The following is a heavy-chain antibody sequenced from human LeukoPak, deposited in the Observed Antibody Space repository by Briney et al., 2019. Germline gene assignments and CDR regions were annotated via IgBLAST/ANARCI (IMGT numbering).Heavy chain of an antibody. CDR1: GFTFDDYA. Sequence: PGGSLRLSCAASGFTFDDYAMHWVRQAPGKGLEWVSGISWNSGSIGYADSVKGRFTISRDNSKNTLYLQMNSLRAEDTAVYYCARDGYYDSSGYTIYYYYGMDVWGQGTTVTVSS. CDR2: ISWNSGSI. CDR3: ARDGYYDSSGYTIYYYYGMDV. J-gene: IGHJ6*02. V-gene: IGHV3-9*01. D-gene: IGHD3-22*01.